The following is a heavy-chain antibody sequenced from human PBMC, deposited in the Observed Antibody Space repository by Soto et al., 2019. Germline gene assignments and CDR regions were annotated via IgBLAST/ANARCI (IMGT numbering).Heavy chain of an antibody. J-gene: IGHJ4*02. D-gene: IGHD3-10*01. CDR1: GGTFSSYA. CDR3: GSKGDYYGSGSFDS. CDR2: SIPMFGTA. Sequence: QVQLVQSGAEVKKPGSSVKVSCKASGGTFSSYAISWVRQAPGQALEWMGGSIPMFGTANYAQKFQGRVTITADESTSTAYMELSSLRPEATAVYYGGSKGDYYGSGSFDSWGQGPLVTVSS. V-gene: IGHV1-69*01.